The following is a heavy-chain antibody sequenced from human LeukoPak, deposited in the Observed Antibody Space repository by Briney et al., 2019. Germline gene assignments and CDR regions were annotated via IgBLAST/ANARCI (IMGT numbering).Heavy chain of an antibody. CDR3: ATWAFYHSLDV. CDR2: IDKDGRST. D-gene: IGHD1-26*01. Sequence: SGGSLRLSCAASGFTLGAFAMHWVRRAPGKGLEWVSLIDKDGRSTYYADSVKGRFTISRDNSKNSLYLQMNSLRTEDTALYYCATWAFYHSLDVWGQGTTVTVSS. V-gene: IGHV3-43*02. J-gene: IGHJ6*02. CDR1: GFTLGAFA.